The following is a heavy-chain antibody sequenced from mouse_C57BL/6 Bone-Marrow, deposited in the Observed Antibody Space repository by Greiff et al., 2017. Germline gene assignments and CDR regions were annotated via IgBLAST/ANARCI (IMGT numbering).Heavy chain of an antibody. J-gene: IGHJ2*01. V-gene: IGHV7-3*01. Sequence: EVKLVESGGGLVQPGGSLSLSCAASGFTFTDYYMSWVRQPPGKALEWLGFIRNKANGYTTEYSASVKGRFTISRDNSQSILYLQKNALRAEDSATYDCARSDSRLVLFDDWGQGTTLTVSS. D-gene: IGHD3-3*01. CDR1: GFTFTDYY. CDR3: ARSDSRLVLFDD. CDR2: IRNKANGYTT.